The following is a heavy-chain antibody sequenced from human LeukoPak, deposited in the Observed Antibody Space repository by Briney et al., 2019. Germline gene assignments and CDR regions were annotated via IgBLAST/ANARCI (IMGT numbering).Heavy chain of an antibody. D-gene: IGHD3-22*01. V-gene: IGHV4-59*01. CDR1: GGSISSYY. CDR3: ARGEYYYDSSGLD. J-gene: IGHJ4*02. CDR2: IYYSGST. Sequence: SETLSLTCTVSGGSISSYYWSWIRQPPGKGLEWIGYIYYSGSTDYNPSLESRVTISVDTSKNQFPLKLNSVTAADTAVYYCARGEYYYDSSGLDWGQGTLVTVSS.